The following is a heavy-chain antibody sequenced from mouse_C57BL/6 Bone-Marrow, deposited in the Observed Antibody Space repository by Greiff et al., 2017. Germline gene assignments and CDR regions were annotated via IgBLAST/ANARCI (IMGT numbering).Heavy chain of an antibody. D-gene: IGHD2-1*01. CDR2: INSDGGST. V-gene: IGHV5-2*03. Sequence: DVKLMESGGGLVQPGESLKLSCESNEYEFPSHDMSWVRKTPEKRLELVAAINSDGGSTYYPDTMERRFIISRDNTKKTLYLQMSSLRSEDTALYYCARRGNYEGYFDVWGTGTTVTVSS. CDR3: ARRGNYEGYFDV. CDR1: EYEFPSHD. J-gene: IGHJ1*03.